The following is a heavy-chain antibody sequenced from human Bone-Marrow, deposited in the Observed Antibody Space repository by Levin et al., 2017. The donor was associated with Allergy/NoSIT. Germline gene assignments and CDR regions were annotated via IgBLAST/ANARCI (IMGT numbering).Heavy chain of an antibody. Sequence: SQTLSLTCAVSGGSFTGYYWGWIRQSPAKGLEWIGEIFHNANPNYNPSLKSRVTISVDVSKNQFSLKLSSVTAADSGVYYCTSGPGRRKSYWGQGTLVTVSS. CDR2: IFHNANP. J-gene: IGHJ4*02. D-gene: IGHD3-10*01. CDR3: TSGPGRRKSY. CDR1: GGSFTGYY. V-gene: IGHV4-34*12.